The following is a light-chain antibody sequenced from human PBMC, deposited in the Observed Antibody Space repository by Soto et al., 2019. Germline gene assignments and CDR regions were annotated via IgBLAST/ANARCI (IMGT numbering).Light chain of an antibody. CDR3: NSYTSNNTYG. J-gene: IGLJ1*01. Sequence: QSVLTQPTSVSGSPGQALTISCSGTSSDVGAFNYVSWYQQHPGKAPKLMIYDVSNRPSGVSNRFSGSKSGNTASLTISGLRAEDEAHYYCNSYTSNNTYGFGTGTKVTGL. V-gene: IGLV2-14*03. CDR1: SSDVGAFNY. CDR2: DVS.